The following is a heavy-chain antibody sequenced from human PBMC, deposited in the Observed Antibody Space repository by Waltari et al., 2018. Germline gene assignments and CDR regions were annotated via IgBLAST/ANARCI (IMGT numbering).Heavy chain of an antibody. CDR3: ARNMESPYNAPYYFYYMDV. Sequence: QLQLQESGPGLVKPSETLSLTCSVSGDSITNSNSYWSWIRKPPGKGLEWIGCIYYRGSTYSSPSLKSRVTISLDTSKNQLSLKVSSVTVADTAIYFCARNMESPYNAPYYFYYMDVWGKGTTVTVSS. D-gene: IGHD3-10*01. V-gene: IGHV4-39*01. J-gene: IGHJ6*03. CDR2: IYYRGST. CDR1: GDSITNSNSY.